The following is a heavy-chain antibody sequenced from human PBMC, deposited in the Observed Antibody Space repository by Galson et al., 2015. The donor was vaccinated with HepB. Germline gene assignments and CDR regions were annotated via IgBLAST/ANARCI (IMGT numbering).Heavy chain of an antibody. Sequence: SLRLSCAASGFTFSSFGMHWVRQAPGKGLEWVAVISFDGSNKYYADSVKGRFTISRDNSKNTLYLQMNSLRAEDTTVYYCAADGGYQLLFPYYSMDVWGKGTTVTVSS. CDR3: AADGGYQLLFPYYSMDV. CDR2: ISFDGSNK. V-gene: IGHV3-30*03. CDR1: GFTFSSFG. J-gene: IGHJ6*03. D-gene: IGHD2-21*02.